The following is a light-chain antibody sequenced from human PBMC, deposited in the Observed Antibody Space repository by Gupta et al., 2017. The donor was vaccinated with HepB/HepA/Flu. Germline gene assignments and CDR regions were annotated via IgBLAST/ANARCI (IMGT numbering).Light chain of an antibody. CDR3: QQGSERPCS. CDR1: QSINNY. J-gene: IGKJ2*04. Sequence: EIVLTQSPGTLPLSPGDRASLSCRASQSINNYLAWYQQKPGQAPRLLIYDAFKRATGVPDRFSGRGSGTDFTLTISSLEPEDFALYYCQQGSERPCSFGQGTRLDIK. V-gene: IGKV3-11*01. CDR2: DAF.